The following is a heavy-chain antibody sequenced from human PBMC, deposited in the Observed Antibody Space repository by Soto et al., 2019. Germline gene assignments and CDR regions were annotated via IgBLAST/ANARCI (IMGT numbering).Heavy chain of an antibody. D-gene: IGHD4-17*01. CDR3: ARGGTTEWFDP. CDR2: IYHSGST. J-gene: IGHJ5*02. Sequence: SETLSLTCAVSGGSISSGGYSWSWIRQPPGKGLEWIGYIYHSGSTYYNPSLKSRVTISVDRSKNQFSLKLGSVTAADTAVYYCARGGTTEWFDPWGQGTLVTVSS. V-gene: IGHV4-30-2*01. CDR1: GGSISSGGYS.